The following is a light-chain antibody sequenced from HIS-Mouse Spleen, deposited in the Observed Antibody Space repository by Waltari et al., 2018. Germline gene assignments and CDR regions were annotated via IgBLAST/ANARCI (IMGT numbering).Light chain of an antibody. CDR2: EGS. CDR3: CSYAGSSTWV. CDR1: SSDVGSYNL. Sequence: QSALTQPASVSGSPGQSITISCTGTSSDVGSYNLVSWYQQHPGKAPKLIIYEGSKRPSGVSKRFAGSKSGNTASLTISGLQAEDEADYYCCSYAGSSTWVFGGGTKLTVL. V-gene: IGLV2-23*01. J-gene: IGLJ3*02.